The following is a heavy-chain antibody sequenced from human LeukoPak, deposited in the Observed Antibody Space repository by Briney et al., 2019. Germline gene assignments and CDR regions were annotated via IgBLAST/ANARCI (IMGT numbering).Heavy chain of an antibody. Sequence: GGSLRLSCAASGFIFSNYAMTWVRQAPGKGLEWVSVMSGGGAHTYYSDSVKGRFTISRDNSKNTLYLQMNSLRAEDTAVYYCARVGHTWNDVEDYYYYYGMDVWGQGTTVTVSS. CDR2: MSGGGAHT. CDR3: ARVGHTWNDVEDYYYYYGMDV. D-gene: IGHD1-1*01. CDR1: GFIFSNYA. J-gene: IGHJ6*02. V-gene: IGHV3-23*01.